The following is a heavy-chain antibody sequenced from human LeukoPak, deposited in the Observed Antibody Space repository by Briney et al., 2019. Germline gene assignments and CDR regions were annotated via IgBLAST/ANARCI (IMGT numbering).Heavy chain of an antibody. CDR3: ARGGSGYDYCVNRRAWFDP. CDR2: INPSGGST. CDR1: GYTFTSYY. Sequence: ASVKVSCKASGYTFTSYYMHWVRQAPGQGLEWMGIINPSGGSTSYAQKFQGRVTMTRDMSTSTVYMELSSLRSEDTAVYYCARGGSGYDYCVNRRAWFDPWGQGTLVTVSS. V-gene: IGHV1-46*01. D-gene: IGHD5-12*01. J-gene: IGHJ5*02.